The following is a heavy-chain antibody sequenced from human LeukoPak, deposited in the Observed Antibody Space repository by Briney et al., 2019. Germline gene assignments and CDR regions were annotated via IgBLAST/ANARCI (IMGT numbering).Heavy chain of an antibody. J-gene: IGHJ5*02. CDR2: IVVGSGNT. V-gene: IGHV1-58*02. CDR1: GFTFTSSA. Sequence: ASVKVSCKASGFTFTSSAMQWVRQARGQRLEWIGWIVVGSGNTNYAQKFQERVTITRDMSTSTADMELSSLRSEDTAVYYCAATFPSYYDFWSGYTNWFDPWGQGTLVTVSS. D-gene: IGHD3-3*01. CDR3: AATFPSYYDFWSGYTNWFDP.